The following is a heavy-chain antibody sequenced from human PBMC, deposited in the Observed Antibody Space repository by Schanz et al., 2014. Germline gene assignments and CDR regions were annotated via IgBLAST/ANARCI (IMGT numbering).Heavy chain of an antibody. CDR1: GFTFSTYA. J-gene: IGHJ6*02. CDR2: ITTGGNT. D-gene: IGHD6-19*01. Sequence: VQLLQSGGALVQPGGSLRLSCSASGFTFSTYAMSWARQTPGKGLEWFSSITTGGNTYYRDSVKGRFIVSRDNSKNTLYLQMNSLRAEDTAVYYCAKDVRPVANTVHFYYMDVWGQGTTVTVSS. V-gene: IGHV3-23*01. CDR3: AKDVRPVANTVHFYYMDV.